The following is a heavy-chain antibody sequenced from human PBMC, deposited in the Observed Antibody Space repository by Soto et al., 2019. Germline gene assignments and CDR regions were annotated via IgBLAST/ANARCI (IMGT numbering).Heavy chain of an antibody. D-gene: IGHD6-13*01. CDR2: INPNSGGT. V-gene: IGHV1-2*04. CDR1: GYTFTGYY. Sequence: GASVKVSCKASGYTFTGYYMHWVRQAPGQGLEWMGWINPNSGGTNYAQKFQGWVTMTRDTSTSTAYMELSRLRSDDTAVYYCAREAAAGMYYFDYWGQGTPVTVSS. CDR3: AREAAAGMYYFDY. J-gene: IGHJ4*02.